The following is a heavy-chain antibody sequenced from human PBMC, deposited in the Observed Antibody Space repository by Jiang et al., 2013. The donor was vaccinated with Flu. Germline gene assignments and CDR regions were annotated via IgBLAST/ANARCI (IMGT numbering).Heavy chain of an antibody. Sequence: LEWMGIIYPGDSDTRYSPSFQGQVTISADKSISTAYLQWSSLKASDTAMYYCAAGLYSYVPDNWFDPWGQGTLVTVSS. CDR2: IYPGDSDT. V-gene: IGHV5-51*01. CDR3: AAGLYSYVPDNWFDP. J-gene: IGHJ5*02. D-gene: IGHD5-18*01.